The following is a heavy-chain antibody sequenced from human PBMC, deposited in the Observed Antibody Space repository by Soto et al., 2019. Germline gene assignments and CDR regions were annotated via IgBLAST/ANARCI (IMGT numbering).Heavy chain of an antibody. CDR2: ISSGSSYT. Sequence: HVQLVESGGGLVKPGGSLRLSCAASKFIFSEYYMSWIRQAPGKGLEWVSYISSGSSYTNYADSVKGRFTISRDNAKNSLYLQMNSLRAEDTAVYFCARQGACSSTSCPAYYYYYAMDVWGQGTTVTVSS. V-gene: IGHV3-11*06. CDR3: ARQGACSSTSCPAYYYYYAMDV. D-gene: IGHD2-2*01. CDR1: KFIFSEYY. J-gene: IGHJ6*02.